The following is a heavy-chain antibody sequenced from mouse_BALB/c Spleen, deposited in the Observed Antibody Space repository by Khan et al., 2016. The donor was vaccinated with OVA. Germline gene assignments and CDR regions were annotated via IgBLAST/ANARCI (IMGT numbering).Heavy chain of an antibody. CDR2: IDPFNGDT. J-gene: IGHJ3*01. Sequence: EVQLQESGPELMKPGASVNISCKASGYSFTSYYIHWVKQSHGKSLEWIGYIDPFNGDTDYNQKFKGKATLTVDKSSTPAYMHLSSLTSEDSAVYYVARGTFDYWGQGTLVTVSA. CDR3: ARGTFDY. V-gene: IGHV1S135*01. CDR1: GYSFTSYY. D-gene: IGHD3-3*01.